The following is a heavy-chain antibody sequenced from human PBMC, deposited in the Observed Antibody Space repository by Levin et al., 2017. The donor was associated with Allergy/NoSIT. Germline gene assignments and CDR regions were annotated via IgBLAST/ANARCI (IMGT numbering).Heavy chain of an antibody. J-gene: IGHJ4*02. CDR1: GFTFSNYG. CDR3: AKDLFATVSSWYISGS. Sequence: GGSLRLSCAASGFTFSNYGIHWVRQAPGKWLEWVAIISYDGSNKYYVDSVKGRFTVSRDNSKNTVFLQMNSLRADDTAVYFCAKDLFATVSSWYISGSWGQGTLVTVSS. D-gene: IGHD6-13*01. V-gene: IGHV3-30*18. CDR2: ISYDGSNK.